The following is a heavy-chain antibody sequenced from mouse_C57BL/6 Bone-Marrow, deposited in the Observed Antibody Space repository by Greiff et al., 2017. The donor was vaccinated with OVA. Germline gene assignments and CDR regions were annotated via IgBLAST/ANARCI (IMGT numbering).Heavy chain of an antibody. V-gene: IGHV5-4*03. CDR3: KMITTEYYYAMDY. J-gene: IGHJ4*01. CDR2: ISDGGSYT. Sequence: EVKLVESGGGLVKPGGSLKLSCAASGFTFSSYAMSWVRQTPETRLEWVATISDGGSYTYYPDNVKGRFTISRDNAKNNLYLQMSHLKSEDTAMYYCKMITTEYYYAMDYWGQGTSVTVSS. D-gene: IGHD2-4*01. CDR1: GFTFSSYA.